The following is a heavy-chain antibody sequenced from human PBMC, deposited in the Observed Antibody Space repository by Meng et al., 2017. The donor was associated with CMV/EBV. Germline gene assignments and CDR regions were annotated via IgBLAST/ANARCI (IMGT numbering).Heavy chain of an antibody. CDR1: GGSISSSSYY. CDR2: IYYSGST. V-gene: IGHV4-39*01. D-gene: IGHD3-16*01. J-gene: IGHJ1*01. Sequence: SETLSLTCSVSGGSISSSSYYWGWIRQPPGKGLERIGSIYYSGSTYYNPSLKSRVTISVDTSKNQFSLKLSSVTAADTAVYYCARLGQYRYFQHWGQGTLVTVSS. CDR3: ARLGQYRYFQH.